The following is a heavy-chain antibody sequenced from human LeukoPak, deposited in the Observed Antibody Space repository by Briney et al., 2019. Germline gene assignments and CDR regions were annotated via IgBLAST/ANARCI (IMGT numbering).Heavy chain of an antibody. J-gene: IGHJ3*02. CDR1: GFTFSSYD. V-gene: IGHV3-23*01. CDR2: ITGSGSST. Sequence: GGSLRLSCAASGFTFSSYDMSWVRQAPGKGLEWVSAITGSGSSTYYADSVKGRFTISRDNSKNTLYLQMNSLRAEDTAVYYCAKDLDYYDSSGYYNGAFDIWGQGTMVTVSS. D-gene: IGHD3-22*01. CDR3: AKDLDYYDSSGYYNGAFDI.